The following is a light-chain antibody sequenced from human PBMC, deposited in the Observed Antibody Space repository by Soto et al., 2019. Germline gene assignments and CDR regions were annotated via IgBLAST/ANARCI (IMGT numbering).Light chain of an antibody. J-gene: IGKJ4*01. Sequence: DIQMTQSPSTLSASVGDRVTITCRASQSISSWLAWYQQKPGKAPKLLIYDASSLESGVPSRFSGSGSYTEFTLPIHNLQPDDFATYHCQQYNRYSLTFGGGTKVEIK. CDR2: DAS. CDR3: QQYNRYSLT. CDR1: QSISSW. V-gene: IGKV1-5*01.